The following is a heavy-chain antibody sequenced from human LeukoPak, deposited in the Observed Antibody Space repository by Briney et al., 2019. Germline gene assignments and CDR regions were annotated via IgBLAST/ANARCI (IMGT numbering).Heavy chain of an antibody. V-gene: IGHV4-34*01. CDR3: ARRESESYYSPTDYFDY. D-gene: IGHD1-26*01. J-gene: IGHJ4*02. Sequence: PSETLSLTCAVYGGSFSGYYWSWIRQPPGKGLEWIGEINHSGSTNYNPSLKSRVTISVDTSKNQFSLKLSSVTAADTAVYYCARRESESYYSPTDYFDYWGQGTLVTVSS. CDR2: INHSGST. CDR1: GGSFSGYY.